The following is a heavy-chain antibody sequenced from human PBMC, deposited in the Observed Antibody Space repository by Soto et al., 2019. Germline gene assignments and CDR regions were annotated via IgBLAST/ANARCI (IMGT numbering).Heavy chain of an antibody. D-gene: IGHD2-2*02. CDR1: GYNFSNYG. J-gene: IGHJ6*02. CDR3: ARDIVVGTPAIPLPFYPYDGMDV. CDR2: VSGYNGNT. Sequence: QVQLVQSGAEMTKPGASVTVSCKASGYNFSNYGISWVRQAPGQGLQWMGWVSGYNGNTNYAHKFQGRVTIATDTSTTTAYIELRSLRSDDTAVYYCARDIVVGTPAIPLPFYPYDGMDVWGQGTTVTVSS. V-gene: IGHV1-18*04.